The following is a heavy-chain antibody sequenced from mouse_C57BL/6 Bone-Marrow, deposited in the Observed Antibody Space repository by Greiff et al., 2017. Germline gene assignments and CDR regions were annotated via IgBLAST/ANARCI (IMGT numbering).Heavy chain of an antibody. CDR3: ARDPYSNYPFAY. CDR1: GYTFTSYW. D-gene: IGHD2-5*01. V-gene: IGHV1-64*01. J-gene: IGHJ3*01. Sequence: QVHVKQPGAELVKPGASVKLSCKASGYTFTSYWLHWVKQRPGQGLEWIGMIHPNSGSTNYNEKFKSKATLTVDKSSSTAYMQLSSLTSEDSAVYYCARDPYSNYPFAYWGQGTLVTVSA. CDR2: IHPNSGST.